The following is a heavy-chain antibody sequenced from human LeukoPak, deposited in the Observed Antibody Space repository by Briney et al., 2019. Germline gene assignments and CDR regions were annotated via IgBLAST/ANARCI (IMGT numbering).Heavy chain of an antibody. CDR2: INPSGGST. J-gene: IGHJ4*02. D-gene: IGHD3-3*01. V-gene: IGHV1-46*01. Sequence: ASVKVSCKASGYTFTSYYMHWVRQAPGQGLEWMGIINPSGGSTSYAQKFQGRVTMTRDTSTSTVYMELNSLRAEDTAVYYCAKDGNNLLRFLEWLFFDYWGQGTLVTVSS. CDR1: GYTFTSYY. CDR3: AKDGNNLLRFLEWLFFDY.